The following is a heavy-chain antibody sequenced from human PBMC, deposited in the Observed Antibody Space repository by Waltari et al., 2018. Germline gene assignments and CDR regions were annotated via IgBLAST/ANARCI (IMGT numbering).Heavy chain of an antibody. J-gene: IGHJ6*03. V-gene: IGHV3-21*01. CDR3: ARASTTPNYYYYMDV. CDR1: GFTLTSYS. Sequence: EVQLVESGGGLVKPGGSLRLSCAASGFTLTSYSVNWVRQAPGKGLEWVSFMGSSSRYIYYADSVKGRFTISRDNAKNSVDLQMNSLRAEDTAVYYCARASTTPNYYYYMDVWGKGTTVTISS. D-gene: IGHD2-15*01. CDR2: MGSSSRYI.